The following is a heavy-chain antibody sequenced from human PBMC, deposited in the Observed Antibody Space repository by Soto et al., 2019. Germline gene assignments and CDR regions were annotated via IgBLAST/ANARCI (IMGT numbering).Heavy chain of an antibody. CDR2: ISGSGGST. CDR1: GFTFSSYA. Sequence: EVQLLESGGGLVQPGGSLRLSCAASGFTFSSYAMRWVRQAAGKGLEWVSAISGSGGSTYYADSVKGRFTISRDNFKSTLYLQMNSLRAEDTAVYYCAKGMVRGEDWGQGTVVSVSS. CDR3: AKGMVRGED. V-gene: IGHV3-23*01. J-gene: IGHJ4*02. D-gene: IGHD3-10*01.